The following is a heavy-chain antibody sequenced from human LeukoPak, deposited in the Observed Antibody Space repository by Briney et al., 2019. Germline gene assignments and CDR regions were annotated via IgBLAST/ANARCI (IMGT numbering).Heavy chain of an antibody. CDR3: ARGGIVGAAFEYYYGMDV. CDR2: ISAYNGNT. Sequence: ASVKVSCKASGYAFTSYGISWVRQAPGQGLEWMGWISAYNGNTNYAQKLQGRVTMTTDTSTSTAYMELRSLRSDDTAVYYCARGGIVGAAFEYYYGMDVWGQGTTVTVSS. V-gene: IGHV1-18*01. CDR1: GYAFTSYG. D-gene: IGHD1-26*01. J-gene: IGHJ6*02.